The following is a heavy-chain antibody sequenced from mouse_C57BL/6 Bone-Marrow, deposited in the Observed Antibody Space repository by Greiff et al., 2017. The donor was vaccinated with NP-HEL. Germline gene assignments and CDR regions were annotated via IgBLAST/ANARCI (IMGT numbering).Heavy chain of an antibody. V-gene: IGHV14-4*01. Sequence: EVQLQQSGAELVRPGASVKLSCTASGFNIKDDYMHWVKQRPEQGLEWIGWIDPENGDTEYASKFQGKATMTADTSSNTAYLQLSSLTSEDTAVYYCATYHGSSSFDYWGQGTTLTVSS. J-gene: IGHJ2*01. D-gene: IGHD1-1*01. CDR2: IDPENGDT. CDR3: ATYHGSSSFDY. CDR1: GFNIKDDY.